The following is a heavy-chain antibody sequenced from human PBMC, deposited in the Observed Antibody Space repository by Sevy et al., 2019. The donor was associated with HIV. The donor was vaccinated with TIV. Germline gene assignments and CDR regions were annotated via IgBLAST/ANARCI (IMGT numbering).Heavy chain of an antibody. V-gene: IGHV3-23*01. J-gene: IGHJ4*02. CDR1: GFTFSKYS. CDR3: AREGCTKPHDY. Sequence: GGSLRLSCAASGFTFSKYSMSWVRQPPGKGLEWVSTLSFGCGEINYADSVKGRFTISRDNSKSSVYLHMNNLSPEDTAVYYCAREGCTKPHDYWGQGTLVTVSS. CDR2: LSFGCGEI. D-gene: IGHD2-8*01.